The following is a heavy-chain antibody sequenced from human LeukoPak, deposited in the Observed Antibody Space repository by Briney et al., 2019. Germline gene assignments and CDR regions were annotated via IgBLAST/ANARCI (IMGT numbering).Heavy chain of an antibody. CDR2: VYYSGTT. CDR3: TRHVGDFWSGTINSFDS. D-gene: IGHD3-3*01. J-gene: IGHJ4*02. V-gene: IGHV4-39*01. Sequence: SETLSLTCTASGGSVDSRSHYWGWVRQTPGKGLEWIGSVYYSGTTFDNPSLKSRVAISVDTAKDQFSLKLTSVTAADTAVYYCTRHVGDFWSGTINSFDSWGQGTLVTVSS. CDR1: GGSVDSRSHY.